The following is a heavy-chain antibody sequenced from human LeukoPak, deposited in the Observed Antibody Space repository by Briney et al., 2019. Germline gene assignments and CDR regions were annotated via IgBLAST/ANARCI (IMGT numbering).Heavy chain of an antibody. CDR2: ISYDGSNK. D-gene: IGHD3-10*01. CDR1: GFTFSSYG. Sequence: GGSLRLSCAASGFTFSSYGMHWVRQAPGKGLEWVAVISYDGSNKYYADSVKGRFTISRDNSKNTLYLQMNSLRAEDTAVYYCAKDNYGSGSQFDYWGQGTLVTVSS. V-gene: IGHV3-30*18. CDR3: AKDNYGSGSQFDY. J-gene: IGHJ4*02.